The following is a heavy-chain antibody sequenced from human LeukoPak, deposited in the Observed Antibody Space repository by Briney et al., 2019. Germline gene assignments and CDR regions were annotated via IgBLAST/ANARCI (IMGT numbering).Heavy chain of an antibody. D-gene: IGHD2-8*02. CDR1: GGSISSSYY. CDR3: ARNTGASFDM. Sequence: KPSETLSLTCTVSGGSISSSYYWGWIRRPPGKGLEWIGSIYYSGSTYYNPSLNSRVTMYLDTSKNQFSLKLSSVTAADTAIYHCARNTGASFDMWGQETMVTAS. CDR2: IYYSGST. V-gene: IGHV4-39*01. J-gene: IGHJ3*02.